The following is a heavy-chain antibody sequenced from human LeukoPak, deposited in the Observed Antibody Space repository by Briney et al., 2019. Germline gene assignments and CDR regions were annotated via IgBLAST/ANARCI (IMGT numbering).Heavy chain of an antibody. CDR1: GVSISSSSYS. Sequence: SETLSLTCTLSGVSISSSSYSWGWIRPPPGKGLEWIGSIYYSGSTYYNPSLKSRVTIAVDTSKNQFSLKLSSVTAADTAVYYCARHGIVGATNYFDYWGQGTLVTVSS. D-gene: IGHD1-26*01. CDR2: IYYSGST. CDR3: ARHGIVGATNYFDY. V-gene: IGHV4-39*01. J-gene: IGHJ4*02.